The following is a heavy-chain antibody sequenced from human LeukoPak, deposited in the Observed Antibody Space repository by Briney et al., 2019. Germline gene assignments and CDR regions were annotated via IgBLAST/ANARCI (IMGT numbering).Heavy chain of an antibody. J-gene: IGHJ4*02. D-gene: IGHD6-13*01. CDR2: ISSSSSYI. CDR1: GFTFSSYS. Sequence: TGGSLRLSCAASGFTFSSYSMNWVRQAPGKGLEWVSSISSSSSYIYYADSVKGRFTISRDNAKNSLYLQMNSLRAEDTAVYYCARQLRTAALGIDYWGQGTLVTVSS. CDR3: ARQLRTAALGIDY. V-gene: IGHV3-21*01.